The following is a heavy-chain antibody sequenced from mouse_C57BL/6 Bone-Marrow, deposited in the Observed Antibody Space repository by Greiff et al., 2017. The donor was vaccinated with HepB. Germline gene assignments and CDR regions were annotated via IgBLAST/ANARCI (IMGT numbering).Heavy chain of an antibody. CDR3: AARFAY. V-gene: IGHV1-59*01. Sequence: VQLQQPGAELVRPGTSVKLSCKASGYTFTSYWMHWVKQRPGQGLEWIGVIDPSYSYTNYNQKFKGKATLTVDTSSSTAYMQLSSLTSEDSAVYYCAARFAYWGQGTLVTVSA. CDR2: IDPSYSYT. CDR1: GYTFTSYW. J-gene: IGHJ3*01.